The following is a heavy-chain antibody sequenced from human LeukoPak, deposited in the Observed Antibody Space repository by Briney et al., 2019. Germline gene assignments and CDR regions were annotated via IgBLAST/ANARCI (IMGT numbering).Heavy chain of an antibody. CDR1: GFTFNSYA. Sequence: GGSLRLSCAASGFTFNSYAFNWVRQAPGKGLEWVSYISSSSNVIYYTDSVKGRFTTSRDNARNLLSLQMNSLRAEDTAVYYCARGDPIYDFWSGGDYWGQGSLVTVSS. CDR2: ISSSSNVI. V-gene: IGHV3-48*01. CDR3: ARGDPIYDFWSGGDY. J-gene: IGHJ4*02. D-gene: IGHD3-3*01.